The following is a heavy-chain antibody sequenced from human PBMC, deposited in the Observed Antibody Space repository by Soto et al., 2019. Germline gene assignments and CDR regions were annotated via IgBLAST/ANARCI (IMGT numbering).Heavy chain of an antibody. V-gene: IGHV4-31*03. J-gene: IGHJ4*02. D-gene: IGHD5-18*01. Sequence: QVQLQESGPGLVKPSQTLSLTCTVSGDSFNTPGYYWSWIRQHPQKGLEWIGYIYSSGTTYYSPSLKIRISISMDPSRSQFSLELASVTAADTAVYFCARGARDTALVIPRFDFWGPGTLVTVSS. CDR1: GDSFNTPGYY. CDR2: IYSSGTT. CDR3: ARGARDTALVIPRFDF.